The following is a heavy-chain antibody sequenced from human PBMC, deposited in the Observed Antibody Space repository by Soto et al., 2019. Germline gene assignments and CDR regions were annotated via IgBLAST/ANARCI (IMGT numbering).Heavy chain of an antibody. V-gene: IGHV3-48*03. CDR2: ISSSGSTI. CDR3: ASRITMIVVAPPAFDY. J-gene: IGHJ4*02. D-gene: IGHD3-22*01. CDR1: GFTFSSYD. Sequence: GGSLRLSCAASGFTFSSYDMNWVRQAPGRGLEWVSYISSSGSTIYYADSVKGRFTISRDNAKNSLYLQMNSLRAEDTAVYYCASRITMIVVAPPAFDYWGQGTLVTVSS.